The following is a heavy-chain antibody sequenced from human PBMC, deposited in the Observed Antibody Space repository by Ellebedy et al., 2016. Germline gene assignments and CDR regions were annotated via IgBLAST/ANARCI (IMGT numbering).Heavy chain of an antibody. CDR1: GFIFSSYG. D-gene: IGHD4-23*01. CDR2: IWYDGSAK. Sequence: GGSLRLSCAASGFIFSSYGMHWVRQAPGKGLEWVAVIWYDGSAKYYADSVKGRFTISRDNSKNTLYLQMNSLRAEDTAVYNCARDLYGGNRAGWYFDLWGRGTLVTVSS. CDR3: ARDLYGGNRAGWYFDL. V-gene: IGHV3-33*01. J-gene: IGHJ2*01.